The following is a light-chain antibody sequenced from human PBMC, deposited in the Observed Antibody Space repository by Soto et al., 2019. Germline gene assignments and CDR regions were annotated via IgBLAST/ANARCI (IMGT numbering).Light chain of an antibody. V-gene: IGLV2-14*01. CDR3: LSYTSSSTL. CDR2: DVS. Sequence: QSVLTQPASVSGSPGQSITISCTGTSSDVGGYNYVSWYQQHPGKAPKLMIYDVSNRPSGVSNRFSGSKSGNTASLTISGLQAEDEADYYCLSYTSSSTLFGTGTKLTVL. J-gene: IGLJ1*01. CDR1: SSDVGGYNY.